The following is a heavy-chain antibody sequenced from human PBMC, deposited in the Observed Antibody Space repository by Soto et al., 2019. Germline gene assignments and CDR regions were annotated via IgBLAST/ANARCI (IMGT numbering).Heavy chain of an antibody. CDR2: IYYSGST. J-gene: IGHJ3*02. CDR3: ASEFSGGSVLGGFEI. D-gene: IGHD2-15*01. V-gene: IGHV4-30-4*01. CDR1: GGSISSGDYY. Sequence: QVQLQESGPGLVKPSQTLALTCTVSGGSISSGDYYWSWIRQPPGKGLEWIGYIYYSGSTYYNPSLKSRVTISGDTSKNQCTLKRSSVTAADTAVYYCASEFSGGSVLGGFEIWGQGTMVTVSS.